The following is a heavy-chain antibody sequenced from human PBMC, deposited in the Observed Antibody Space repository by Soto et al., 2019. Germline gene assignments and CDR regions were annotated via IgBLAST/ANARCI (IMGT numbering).Heavy chain of an antibody. CDR1: GGTFNFYS. V-gene: IGHV1-69*02. CDR3: ATNYGSGSAHFDY. D-gene: IGHD3-10*01. Sequence: QVQLVQGGAEVKKPGSSVKVSCTASGGTFNFYSISWVRQAPGQGLEWVGRVIPMVGMSEYAQKFQGRVTITADKSTSTVYMNLRSLSSEDTAVYYCATNYGSGSAHFDYWGQGTLVTVSS. CDR2: VIPMVGMS. J-gene: IGHJ4*02.